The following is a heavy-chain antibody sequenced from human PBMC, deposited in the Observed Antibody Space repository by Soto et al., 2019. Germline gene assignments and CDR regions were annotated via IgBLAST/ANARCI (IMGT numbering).Heavy chain of an antibody. CDR2: IRSKANNYGT. CDR3: TRTHSVAGTIA. CDR1: GFTFSASG. J-gene: IGHJ4*02. D-gene: IGHD6-19*01. V-gene: IGHV3-73*02. Sequence: EVQLVESGGGLVQPGESLKLSCAASGFTFSASGMHWVRQASGKGLEWVGRIRSKANNYGTAYAASVKGRFTISRDDSKNTAYLQMNSLKTEDTAVYYCTRTHSVAGTIAWGQGTLVTVSS.